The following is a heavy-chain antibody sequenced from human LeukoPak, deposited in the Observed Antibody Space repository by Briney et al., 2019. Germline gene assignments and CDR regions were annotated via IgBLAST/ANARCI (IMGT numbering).Heavy chain of an antibody. CDR1: GFTFSRYW. J-gene: IGHJ6*03. CDR2: IKQDGSEK. V-gene: IGHV3-7*01. D-gene: IGHD3-9*01. Sequence: PGGSLRLSCAASGFTFSRYWMSWVRQAPGKGLEWVANIKQDGSEKYYVDSVKGRFTISRDNAKNSLYLQMNSLRAEDTAVYYCARERGDDILTGYYLVYYYYYMDVWGKGTTVTISS. CDR3: ARERGDDILTGYYLVYYYYYMDV.